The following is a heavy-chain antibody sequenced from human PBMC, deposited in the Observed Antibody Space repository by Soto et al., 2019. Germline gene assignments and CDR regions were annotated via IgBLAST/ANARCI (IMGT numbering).Heavy chain of an antibody. V-gene: IGHV6-1*01. D-gene: IGHD3-22*01. CDR1: GDSVSSNSVI. CDR2: TYYRSKWSN. J-gene: IGHJ4*02. CDR3: ARGESSNFDY. Sequence: KQSQTLSLTCAISGDSVSSNSVIWNWIRQSPSRGLEWLGRTYYRSKWSNDFAESVKSRITINPDTSKNHFSLQLSSVTPEDTAVYYCARGESSNFDYWGQGKLVTVSS.